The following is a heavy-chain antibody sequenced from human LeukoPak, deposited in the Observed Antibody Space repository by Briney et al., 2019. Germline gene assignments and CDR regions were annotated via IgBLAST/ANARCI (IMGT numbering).Heavy chain of an antibody. V-gene: IGHV1-18*04. D-gene: IGHD2-2*01. CDR2: ISVYNGNT. Sequence: PSVKPACNASGYTFTNYGISWVRQAPGQGLEWMGWISVYNGNTNYAQKLQGRVTMTTDTSTSTAYMELRSLRSDDTAVYYCARDGDCTTTSCYSLYDYYGMDVWGKGTTVTVSS. CDR1: GYTFTNYG. CDR3: ARDGDCTTTSCYSLYDYYGMDV. J-gene: IGHJ6*04.